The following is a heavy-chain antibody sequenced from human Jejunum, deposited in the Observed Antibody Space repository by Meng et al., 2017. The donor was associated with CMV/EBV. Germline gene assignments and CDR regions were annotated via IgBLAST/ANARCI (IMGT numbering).Heavy chain of an antibody. J-gene: IGHJ5*02. CDR3: ARDEGTHGWFDP. D-gene: IGHD3-10*01. Sequence: SGFTFSNYWMSWVRQAPGKGLEWVANINKDGSETYYVDSVKGRFTISRDNAKNSLYLQMNSLRAEDTAVYYCARDEGTHGWFDPWGQGTLVTVSS. CDR2: INKDGSET. CDR1: GFTFSNYW. V-gene: IGHV3-7*01.